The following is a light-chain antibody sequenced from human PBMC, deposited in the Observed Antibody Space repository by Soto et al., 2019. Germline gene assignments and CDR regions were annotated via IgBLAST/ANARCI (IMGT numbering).Light chain of an antibody. J-gene: IGKJ1*01. Sequence: EIVMTQSPATLSLSPGERATLSCRASQSVYSKVAWYQQRPGQAPILLIYGASTSAPGTRSRVSGTGSGSAFTLTIRRTESDEFTVGPRHKYSKRPTFGRGTKVDIK. V-gene: IGKV3-15*01. CDR3: HKYSKRPT. CDR2: GAS. CDR1: QSVYSK.